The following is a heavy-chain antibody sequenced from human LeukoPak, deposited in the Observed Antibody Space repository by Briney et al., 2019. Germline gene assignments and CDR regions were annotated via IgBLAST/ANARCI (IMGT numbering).Heavy chain of an antibody. Sequence: ASVKVSCKASGYTFTSYGISWVRQAPGQGLEWMGWISAYNGNTNYAQKLQGRVTMTADTSTSTAYMELRSLRSDDTAVYYCATTYDSSGYYSYGMDVWGQGTTVTVSS. V-gene: IGHV1-18*01. J-gene: IGHJ6*02. D-gene: IGHD3-22*01. CDR3: ATTYDSSGYYSYGMDV. CDR1: GYTFTSYG. CDR2: ISAYNGNT.